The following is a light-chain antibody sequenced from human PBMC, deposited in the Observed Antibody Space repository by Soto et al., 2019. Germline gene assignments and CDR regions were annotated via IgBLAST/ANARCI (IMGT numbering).Light chain of an antibody. CDR3: SSYMSTDTSHV. J-gene: IGLJ1*01. CDR2: DVS. CDR1: SSDVGGYNY. V-gene: IGLV2-14*03. Sequence: QSVLTQPASVSGSPGQSITISCTGASSDVGGYNYVSWYQQHPGKAPKLIIYDVSYRPSGVSDRFSGSKSGNTASLTISGLPAEDEADYHCSSYMSTDTSHVFGTGTKLPVL.